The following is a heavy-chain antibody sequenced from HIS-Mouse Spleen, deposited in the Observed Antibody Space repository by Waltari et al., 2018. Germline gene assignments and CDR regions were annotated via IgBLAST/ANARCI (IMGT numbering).Heavy chain of an antibody. D-gene: IGHD6-13*01. CDR3: ARRYSSSWFDWYFDL. Sequence: EVQLVQSGAEGKKPGESLKISCKGYGYSFTSYWIGWVRQMPGKGLEWMGIIYPGDSDTRYSPSFQGQVTISADKSISTAYLQWSSLKASDTAMYYCARRYSSSWFDWYFDLWGRGTLVTVSS. V-gene: IGHV5-51*03. CDR2: IYPGDSDT. J-gene: IGHJ2*01. CDR1: GYSFTSYW.